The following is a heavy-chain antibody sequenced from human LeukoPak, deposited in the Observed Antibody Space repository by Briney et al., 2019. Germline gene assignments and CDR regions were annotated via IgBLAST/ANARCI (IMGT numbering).Heavy chain of an antibody. V-gene: IGHV3-48*03. D-gene: IGHD4-17*01. J-gene: IGHJ6*03. CDR3: ARGSTVTTNFYYYYYMDV. CDR1: GFTFSSYE. CDR2: ISSSGSTI. Sequence: GGSLRLSCAASGFTFSSYEMNWVRQAPGKGLEWVSYISSSGSTIYYAASVKGRFTISRDNAKNSLYLQMNSLRAEDTAVYYCARGSTVTTNFYYYYYMDVWGKGTTVTVSS.